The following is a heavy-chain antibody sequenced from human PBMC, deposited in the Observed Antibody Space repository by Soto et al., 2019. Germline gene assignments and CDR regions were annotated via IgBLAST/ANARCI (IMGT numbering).Heavy chain of an antibody. CDR2: IIPIFGTA. CDR1: GGTFSSYA. Sequence: ASVKVSCKASGGTFSSYAISWVRQAPGQGLEWMGGIIPIFGTANYAQKFQGRVTITADESTSTAYMELSSLRSEDTAVYYCAREPDRIAAAGKSDYWGQGTLVTVSS. J-gene: IGHJ4*02. V-gene: IGHV1-69*13. D-gene: IGHD6-13*01. CDR3: AREPDRIAAAGKSDY.